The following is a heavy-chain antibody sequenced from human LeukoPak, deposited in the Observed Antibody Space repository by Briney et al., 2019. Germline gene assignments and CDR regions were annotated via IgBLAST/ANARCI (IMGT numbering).Heavy chain of an antibody. CDR2: ISSSSSYI. J-gene: IGHJ4*02. V-gene: IGHV3-21*01. CDR3: ARDLSLYYDSSGYYSLDY. Sequence: GGSLRLSCAASGFTFSSYSMNWVRQAPGKGLEWVSSISSSSSYIYYADSVKGRFTISRDNAKNSLYLQMNSLRAEDTAVYYCARDLSLYYDSSGYYSLDYWGQGTPVTVSS. D-gene: IGHD3-22*01. CDR1: GFTFSSYS.